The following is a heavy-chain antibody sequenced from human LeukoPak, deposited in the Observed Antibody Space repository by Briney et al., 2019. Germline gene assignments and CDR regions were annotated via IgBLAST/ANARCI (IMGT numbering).Heavy chain of an antibody. CDR3: ARGRARGIAAAGNWFDP. CDR2: IYTSGST. CDR1: GGSISSGSYY. D-gene: IGHD6-13*01. V-gene: IGHV4-61*02. J-gene: IGHJ5*02. Sequence: SETLSLTCTVSGGSISSGSYYWSWIRQPAGKGLEWIGRIYTSGSTNYKPSLKSRVTISVDTSKNQFSLKLSSVTAADTAVYYCARGRARGIAAAGNWFDPWGQGTLVTVSS.